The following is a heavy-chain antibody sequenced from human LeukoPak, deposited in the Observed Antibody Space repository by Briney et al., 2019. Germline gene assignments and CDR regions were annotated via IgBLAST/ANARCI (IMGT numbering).Heavy chain of an antibody. Sequence: GGSLRLSCAASGFTFSSYSMNWVRQAPGKGLEWVSYISSSSSTIYYADSVKGRFTISRDNAKNSLYLQMNSLRAEDTAVYYCARDYPPGDYWGQGTLVTVSS. CDR2: ISSSSSTI. CDR1: GFTFSSYS. J-gene: IGHJ4*02. V-gene: IGHV3-48*04. D-gene: IGHD1-14*01. CDR3: ARDYPPGDY.